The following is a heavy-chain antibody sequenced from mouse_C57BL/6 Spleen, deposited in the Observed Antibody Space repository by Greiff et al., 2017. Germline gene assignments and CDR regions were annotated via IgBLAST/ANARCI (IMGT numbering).Heavy chain of an antibody. CDR3: AKNERGDY. Sequence: VQLKESGPELVKPGASVKMSCKASGYTFTDYNMHWVKQSHGKSLEWIGYINPNNGGTSYNQKFKGKATLTVTKSSSTAYMELRSLTSEDSAVYYCAKNERGDYWGQGTTLTVSS. CDR2: INPNNGGT. CDR1: GYTFTDYN. J-gene: IGHJ2*01. V-gene: IGHV1-22*01.